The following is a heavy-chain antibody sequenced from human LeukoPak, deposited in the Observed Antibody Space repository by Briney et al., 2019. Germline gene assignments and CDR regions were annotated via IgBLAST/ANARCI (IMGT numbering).Heavy chain of an antibody. J-gene: IGHJ3*02. Sequence: PSETLSLTCTVSGGAISSYDWSWIRQPAGKGLEWIGRIYTSGSTNYNPSLKSRVTMSVDTSKNQFSLKLSSVTAADTAVYYCARGYSGYQLLRLDAFDIWGQGTMVTVSS. CDR2: IYTSGST. V-gene: IGHV4-4*07. CDR3: ARGYSGYQLLRLDAFDI. D-gene: IGHD5-12*01. CDR1: GGAISSYD.